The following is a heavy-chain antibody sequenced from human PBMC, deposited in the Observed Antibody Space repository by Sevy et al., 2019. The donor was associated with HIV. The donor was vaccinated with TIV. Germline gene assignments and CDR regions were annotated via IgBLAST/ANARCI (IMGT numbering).Heavy chain of an antibody. CDR1: GFTFSSYA. V-gene: IGHV3-23*01. D-gene: IGHD1-26*01. J-gene: IGHJ6*02. CDR2: ISGSGGST. Sequence: GGSLRLSCAASGFTFSSYAMSWVRQAPGKGLEWVSAISGSGGSTYYADSVKGRFTISRDNSKNTLYLQMNSLRAEDTAVYYCAKDRLDSGSPLYYYYGMDVWGQGTTVTVSS. CDR3: AKDRLDSGSPLYYYYGMDV.